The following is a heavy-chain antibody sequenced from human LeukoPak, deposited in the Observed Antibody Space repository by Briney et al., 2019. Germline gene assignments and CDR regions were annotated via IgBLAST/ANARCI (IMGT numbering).Heavy chain of an antibody. CDR3: AKDQGAAAGPLVHFQH. D-gene: IGHD6-13*01. V-gene: IGHV4-31*03. CDR2: IYYSGST. CDR1: GGSISSGGYY. Sequence: SETLSLTCTVSGGSISSGGYYWSWIRQHPGKGLEWIGYIYYSGSTYYNPSLKSRVTISVDTSKNQFSLKLSSVTAADTAVYYCAKDQGAAAGPLVHFQHWGQGTLVTVSS. J-gene: IGHJ1*01.